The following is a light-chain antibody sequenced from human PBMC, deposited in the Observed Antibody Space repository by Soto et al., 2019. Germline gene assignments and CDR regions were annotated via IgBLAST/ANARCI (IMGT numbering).Light chain of an antibody. J-gene: IGKJ5*01. CDR1: QSVSSF. CDR2: AAS. CDR3: QQSYSTLIT. Sequence: DIQMTQSPSTLSASVGDRVTITCRASQSVSSFLAWYQQKPGKAPKLLIYAASSLQSGVPSRFSGSGSGTDFTLTISSLQPEDFATYYCQQSYSTLITFGQGTRLEIK. V-gene: IGKV1-39*01.